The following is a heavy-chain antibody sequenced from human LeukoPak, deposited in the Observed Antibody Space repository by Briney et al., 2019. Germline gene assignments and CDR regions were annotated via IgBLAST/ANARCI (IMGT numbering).Heavy chain of an antibody. CDR1: GGTFSSYA. D-gene: IGHD3-16*02. CDR2: IFPIFGTA. V-gene: IGHV1-69*05. Sequence: SVKVSCKASGGTFSSYAISWVRHAPGQGLEWMGGIFPIFGTANYAQKFQGRVTITTDESTSTAYMERSSLRSEDTAVYYCARAWFYDYVWGSYRKDTTHPEYYYYMDVWGKGTTVTVSS. J-gene: IGHJ6*03. CDR3: ARAWFYDYVWGSYRKDTTHPEYYYYMDV.